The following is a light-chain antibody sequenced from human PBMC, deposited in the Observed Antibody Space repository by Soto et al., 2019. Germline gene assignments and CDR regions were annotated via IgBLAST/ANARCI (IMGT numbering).Light chain of an antibody. CDR3: AAWDDSLNGVL. CDR1: SSNIGSKA. Sequence: QSVLTQPPSASGTPGQRVTISCSGSSSNIGSKAVNWYQQLPGTAPKVLIYSNNQRPSGVPDRFSGSKSGTSASLAISGLQSEDEADYYCAAWDDSLNGVLFGGGTKLTVL. CDR2: SNN. J-gene: IGLJ2*01. V-gene: IGLV1-44*01.